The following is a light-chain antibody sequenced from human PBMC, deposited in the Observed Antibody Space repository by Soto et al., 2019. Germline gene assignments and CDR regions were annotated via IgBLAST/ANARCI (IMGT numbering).Light chain of an antibody. V-gene: IGLV2-8*01. CDR1: SSDVGGYNY. CDR3: SSYAGSNNLPV. J-gene: IGLJ1*01. CDR2: EVS. Sequence: QSALTQPPSASGSPGQSVTISCTGTSSDVGGYNYVSWYQQHPGKAPKLMIYEVSKRPSGVPDRFSGSKSGNTASLTVSGLQAEDEFDYYCSSYAGSNNLPVFGTGTKVTGL.